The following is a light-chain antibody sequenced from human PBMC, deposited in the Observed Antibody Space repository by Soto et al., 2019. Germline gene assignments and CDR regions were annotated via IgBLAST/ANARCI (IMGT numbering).Light chain of an antibody. Sequence: QSVLTQPPSASGSPGQSVTISCTGTSSDVGGYNYVSWYQQHPGKAPKLMIYEVSKRPSGVPDRFSGSKSGNTASLTVSGLQAEDEADYYCSSYRGFGTGTKLTVL. CDR2: EVS. V-gene: IGLV2-8*01. CDR1: SSDVGGYNY. CDR3: SSYRG. J-gene: IGLJ1*01.